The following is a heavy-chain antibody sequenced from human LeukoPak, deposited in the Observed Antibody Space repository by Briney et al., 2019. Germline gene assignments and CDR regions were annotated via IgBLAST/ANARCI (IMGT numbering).Heavy chain of an antibody. CDR3: ARDGDSFDK. Sequence: PGGSLRLSCVASGFTFSKYWMTWVRQVPGKGLEWVADIKHDGSVKYYADSVKGRFTISRDNADNLLLLQMNSLKAEDTAIYYCARDGDSFDKWGQGTLVTVSS. J-gene: IGHJ4*02. V-gene: IGHV3-7*01. CDR2: IKHDGSVK. CDR1: GFTFSKYW.